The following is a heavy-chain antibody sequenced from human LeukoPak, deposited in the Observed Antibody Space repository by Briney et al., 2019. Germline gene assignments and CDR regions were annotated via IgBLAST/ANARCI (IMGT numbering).Heavy chain of an antibody. J-gene: IGHJ4*02. D-gene: IGHD5-18*01. CDR1: GDSVSSNSAA. Sequence: SQTLSLTCVISGDSVSSNSAAWNWIRQSPSRGLEWLGRTYYRSKWYNDYAVSVKSRITINPDTSKNQFSLQLNSVTPEDTAVYYCARDSGLWGGYSYGVNFDYWGQGTLVTVSS. CDR3: ARDSGLWGGYSYGVNFDY. CDR2: TYYRSKWYN. V-gene: IGHV6-1*01.